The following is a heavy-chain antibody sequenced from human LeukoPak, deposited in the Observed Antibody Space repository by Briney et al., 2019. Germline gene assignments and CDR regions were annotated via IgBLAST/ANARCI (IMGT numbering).Heavy chain of an antibody. D-gene: IGHD4-11*01. J-gene: IGHJ6*03. CDR2: ISNSSSTI. V-gene: IGHV3-48*01. CDR3: AGTTVTTYYYYYYMDV. Sequence: GGSLRLSCAASGFTFSSYAMNWVRQAPGKGLEWVSYISNSSSTIYYADSVKGRFTISRDNAKNSLYLQMNSLRAEDTAVYYCAGTTVTTYYYYYYMDVWGKGTTVTVSS. CDR1: GFTFSSYA.